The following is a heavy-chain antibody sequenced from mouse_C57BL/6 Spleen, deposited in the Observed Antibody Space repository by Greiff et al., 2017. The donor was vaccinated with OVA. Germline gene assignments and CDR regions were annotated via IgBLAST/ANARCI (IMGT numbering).Heavy chain of an antibody. J-gene: IGHJ4*01. CDR3: ARRGIHYDYGYYAMDY. D-gene: IGHD2-4*01. CDR2: INPSSGYT. Sequence: QVQLQESGAELARPGASVKMSCKASGYTFTSYTMHWVKQRPGQGLEWLGYINPSSGYTKYNQKFKDKATLTADKSSSTAYMQLSSLTSEDSAVYYCARRGIHYDYGYYAMDYWGQGTSVTVSS. V-gene: IGHV1-4*01. CDR1: GYTFTSYT.